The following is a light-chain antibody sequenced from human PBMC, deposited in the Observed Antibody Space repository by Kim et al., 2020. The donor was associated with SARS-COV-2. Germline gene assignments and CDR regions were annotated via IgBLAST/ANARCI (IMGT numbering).Light chain of an antibody. CDR3: AAWDDSLNGVV. V-gene: IGLV1-44*01. J-gene: IGLJ2*01. Sequence: GRWVTSSCSGSSSNIGSNTVNWYQQLPGTAPKPLIYSNNQRPSGVPDRFSGAKSGTSASLAIRGLQSEDEADYYCAAWDDSLNGVVFGGGTQRTVL. CDR1: SSNIGSNT. CDR2: SNN.